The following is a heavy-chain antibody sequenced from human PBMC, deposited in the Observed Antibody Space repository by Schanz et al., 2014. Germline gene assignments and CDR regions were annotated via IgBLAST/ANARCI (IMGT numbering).Heavy chain of an antibody. D-gene: IGHD6-13*01. J-gene: IGHJ4*02. V-gene: IGHV3-11*01. Sequence: VQLVESGGGLVQPGGSLRLSCAASGFIFSNSWMSWVRQAPGKGLEWVSDISDSGDSTHYADSVKGRFTISRDNAKNSLFLQMNSLSAEDTAVYYCARLDSSSWYPRYWGQGTLVTVSS. CDR2: ISDSGDST. CDR3: ARLDSSSWYPRY. CDR1: GFIFSNSW.